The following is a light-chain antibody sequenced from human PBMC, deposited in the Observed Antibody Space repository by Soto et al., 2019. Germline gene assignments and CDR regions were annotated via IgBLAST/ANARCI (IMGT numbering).Light chain of an antibody. CDR3: QQRSNWPIT. CDR1: QSVSSY. Sequence: EIVLTQSPATLSLSPGEGATLSCRASQSVSSYLAWYQPKPGQAPRLLIYDASNRATGIPARFSASGSGTDFTLTISSLEPEDFAVYYCQQRSNWPITFGQGTRLEIK. V-gene: IGKV3-11*01. CDR2: DAS. J-gene: IGKJ5*01.